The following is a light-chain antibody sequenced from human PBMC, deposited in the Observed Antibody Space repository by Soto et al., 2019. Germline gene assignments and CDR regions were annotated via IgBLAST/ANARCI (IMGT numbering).Light chain of an antibody. CDR3: QQYSSYPGT. V-gene: IGKV1-5*01. CDR2: DAS. Sequence: DIQMTQSPSTLSASVRDRVTITCRTSQSISSWLAWYQQKPGKAPKLLIYDASSLKSGVPSRFSGSGSGTEFTLTISSLQPDDFATYYCQQYSSYPGTFGQGTKVEIK. CDR1: QSISSW. J-gene: IGKJ1*01.